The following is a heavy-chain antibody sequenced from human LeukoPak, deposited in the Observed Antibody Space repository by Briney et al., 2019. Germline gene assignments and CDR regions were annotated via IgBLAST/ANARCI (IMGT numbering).Heavy chain of an antibody. V-gene: IGHV1-18*01. CDR1: GNTFTGNG. J-gene: IGHJ4*02. CDR3: ARDPYYYDSSGYYHLNYYFDY. Sequence: ASVKVSCKASGNTFTGNGINWVRQAPGQGLEWMGWISADNGHTNYAQKCQGRVTLTTDTSTTTAYMELKSLRSDDTAVYYCARDPYYYDSSGYYHLNYYFDYWGQGTLVTVSS. CDR2: ISADNGHT. D-gene: IGHD3-22*01.